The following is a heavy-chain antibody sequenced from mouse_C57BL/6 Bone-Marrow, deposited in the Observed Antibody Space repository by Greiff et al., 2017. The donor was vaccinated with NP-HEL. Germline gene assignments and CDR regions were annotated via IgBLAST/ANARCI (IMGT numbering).Heavy chain of an antibody. J-gene: IGHJ2*01. CDR3: AREEGPYYYGFDY. CDR2: IDPSDSYT. CDR1: GYTFTSYW. Sequence: QQSCKASGYTFTSYWMHWVKQRPGQGLEWIGEIDPSDSYTNYNQKFKGKSTLTVDKSSSTAYMQLSSLTSEDSAVYYCAREEGPYYYGFDYWGQGTTLTVSS. V-gene: IGHV1-69*01. D-gene: IGHD1-1*01.